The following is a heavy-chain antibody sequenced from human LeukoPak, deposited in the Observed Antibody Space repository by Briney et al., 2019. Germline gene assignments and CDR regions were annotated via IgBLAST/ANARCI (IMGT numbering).Heavy chain of an antibody. D-gene: IGHD3-22*01. CDR1: GGTFSSYA. V-gene: IGHV1-69*13. J-gene: IGHJ4*02. Sequence: SVKVSCKASGGTFSSYAISWVRQAPGQGLEWMGGIIPIFGTANHAQKFQGRVTITADESTSTAYMELSSLRSEDTAVYYCARPNYYDSSGYYFPPDYWGQGTLVTVSS. CDR3: ARPNYYDSSGYYFPPDY. CDR2: IIPIFGTA.